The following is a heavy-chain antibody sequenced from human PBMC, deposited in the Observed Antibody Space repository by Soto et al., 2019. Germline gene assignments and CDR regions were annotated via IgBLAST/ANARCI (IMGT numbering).Heavy chain of an antibody. CDR3: ARGVSAGVDY. D-gene: IGHD1-26*01. Sequence: ASVKVSCKASASTLSNYAITWVRQAPGQGLEWVGGITPMFRTTHYAQKFQDRVAITADESTSTAYMGLTTLTSDDTAFYYCARGVSAGVDYWGQGTLVTVSS. CDR1: ASTLSNYA. CDR2: ITPMFRTT. J-gene: IGHJ4*02. V-gene: IGHV1-69*13.